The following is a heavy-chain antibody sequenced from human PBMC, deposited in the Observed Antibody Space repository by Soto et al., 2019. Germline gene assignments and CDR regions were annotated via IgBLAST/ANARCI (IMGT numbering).Heavy chain of an antibody. CDR1: GYSFTSYA. Sequence: ASVKVSCKASGYSFTSYAIHWMRQAPGQRLEWMGWINAGNGNTNYAQKLQGRVTMTTDTSTSTAYMELRSLRSDDTAVYYCARVAPGAVAGTWWFDPWGQGTLVTVSS. J-gene: IGHJ5*02. CDR2: INAGNGNT. CDR3: ARVAPGAVAGTWWFDP. D-gene: IGHD6-19*01. V-gene: IGHV1-3*01.